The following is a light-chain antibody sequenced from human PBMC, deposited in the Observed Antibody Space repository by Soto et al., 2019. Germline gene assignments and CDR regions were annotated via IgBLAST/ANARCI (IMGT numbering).Light chain of an antibody. CDR2: AAS. CDR1: QSVSSN. J-gene: IGKJ2*01. CDR3: QQYNDWPRT. V-gene: IGKV3-15*01. Sequence: ETVMTQSPATLSVSPGERATLSCRASQSVSSNLAWYQQTPGQAPRLLIFAASTRATGIPARFSGSGSGTEFTLTISSLQSEDFAVYYCQQYNDWPRTFGQGTKLQIK.